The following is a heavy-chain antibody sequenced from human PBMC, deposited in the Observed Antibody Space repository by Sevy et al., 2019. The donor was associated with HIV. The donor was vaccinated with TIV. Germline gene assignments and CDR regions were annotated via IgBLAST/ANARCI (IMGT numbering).Heavy chain of an antibody. CDR3: AMPDLSRWYFDF. D-gene: IGHD6-19*01. CDR1: GFTFSSYS. J-gene: IGHJ4*02. Sequence: GGSLRLSCVASGFTFSSYSMNWVRQTPGKGLEWVSYISSSSDSSRTLYYADCVMGRFSISRDTANNSVHLQMTSLGVVDTAVYYCAMPDLSRWYFDFWGQGTLVTVSS. V-gene: IGHV3-48*01. CDR2: ISSSSDSSRTL.